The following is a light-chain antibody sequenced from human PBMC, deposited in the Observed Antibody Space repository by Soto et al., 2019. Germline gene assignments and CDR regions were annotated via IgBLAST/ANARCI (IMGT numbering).Light chain of an antibody. Sequence: EIVLTQSPGTLSLSPGERATLSCRASQSVSSSYLAWYQQKPGQAPRLLIYGASSRATGIPDRFSGSGSGTAFTLTISSLEPEDFAVYYCQQYGSSPVTFGQGTRLEIK. CDR1: QSVSSSY. CDR2: GAS. CDR3: QQYGSSPVT. V-gene: IGKV3-20*01. J-gene: IGKJ5*01.